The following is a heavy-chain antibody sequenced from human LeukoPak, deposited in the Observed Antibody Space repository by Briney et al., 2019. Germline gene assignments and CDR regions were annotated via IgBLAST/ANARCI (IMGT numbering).Heavy chain of an antibody. CDR3: AAYYYDSSGYYEPHY. D-gene: IGHD3-22*01. J-gene: IGHJ4*02. CDR2: IIPILGIA. CDR1: GGTFSSYA. Sequence: SVKVSCKASGGTFSSYAISWVRQAPGQGLEWMGRIIPILGIANYAQKFQGRVTITADKSTSTAYMELSSLRSEDTAVYYCAAYYYDSSGYYEPHYWGQGALVTVSS. V-gene: IGHV1-69*04.